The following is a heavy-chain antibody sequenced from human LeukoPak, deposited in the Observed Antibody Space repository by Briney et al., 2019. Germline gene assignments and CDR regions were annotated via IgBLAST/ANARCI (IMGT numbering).Heavy chain of an antibody. CDR2: IWYDGNNK. CDR1: GFTFSSYG. Sequence: GRSLRLSCAASGFTFSSYGMHWVRQAPGKGLEWVAVIWYDGNNKYYADSVKGRFTISRDNSKNTLYLQMNSLRAEDTAVYYCARNYYDSSGYYYHDYWGQGTLVTVSS. J-gene: IGHJ4*02. CDR3: ARNYYDSSGYYYHDY. V-gene: IGHV3-33*01. D-gene: IGHD3-22*01.